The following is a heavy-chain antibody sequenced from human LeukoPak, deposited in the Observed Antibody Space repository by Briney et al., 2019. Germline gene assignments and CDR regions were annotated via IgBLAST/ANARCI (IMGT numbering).Heavy chain of an antibody. D-gene: IGHD3-22*01. CDR3: ARDAEGYYDSSGYYADWSFDP. CDR1: GGTFSSYA. CDR2: IIPIFGTA. Sequence: ASVKVSCKASGGTFSSYAISWVQQAPGQGLEWMGRIIPIFGTANYAQKFQGRVTITTDESTSTAYMELSSLRSEDTAVYYCARDAEGYYDSSGYYADWSFDPWGQGTLVTVSS. V-gene: IGHV1-69*05. J-gene: IGHJ5*02.